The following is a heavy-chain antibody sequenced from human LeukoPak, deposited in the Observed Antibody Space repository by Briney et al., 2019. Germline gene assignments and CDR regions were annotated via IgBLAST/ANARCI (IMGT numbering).Heavy chain of an antibody. Sequence: GGSLRLSCAASGFTFTSYGMSWFRQAPGKGLEWVSSITYSGGSTYYADSVKGRFTISRENSKNTLYLQMSSLRAEDTAVYYCAKRGAEVGTTVAPGDYWGQGTLLTVSS. CDR3: AKRGAEVGTTVAPGDY. V-gene: IGHV3-23*01. J-gene: IGHJ4*02. CDR1: GFTFTSYG. D-gene: IGHD1-26*01. CDR2: ITYSGGST.